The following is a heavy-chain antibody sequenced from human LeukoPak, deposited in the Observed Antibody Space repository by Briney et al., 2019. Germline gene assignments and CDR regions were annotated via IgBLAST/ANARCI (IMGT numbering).Heavy chain of an antibody. V-gene: IGHV3-23*01. CDR1: GFIFSSYG. Sequence: GGSLRLSCAASGFIFSSYGMSWVRQAPGKGLEWVSAISGSGGSTYYADSVKGRFTISRDNSKNTLYLQMNSLRAEDTAVYYCAKLTDLYSSGPFDYWGQGTLVTVSS. J-gene: IGHJ4*02. CDR2: ISGSGGST. CDR3: AKLTDLYSSGPFDY. D-gene: IGHD6-19*01.